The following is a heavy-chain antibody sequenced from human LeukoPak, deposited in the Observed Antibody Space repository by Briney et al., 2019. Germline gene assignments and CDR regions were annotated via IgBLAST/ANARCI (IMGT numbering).Heavy chain of an antibody. D-gene: IGHD3-10*01. V-gene: IGHV4-59*08. CDR2: IYYSGST. Sequence: SETLSLTCTVSGYSISSSYYWSWIRQPPGKGLEWIAYIYYSGSTNYNPSLKSRVTISVDTSENQFSLRLSSVTAADTAVYYCARHRSSGSYGAFDIWGQGTMVTVSS. J-gene: IGHJ3*02. CDR1: GYSISSSYY. CDR3: ARHRSSGSYGAFDI.